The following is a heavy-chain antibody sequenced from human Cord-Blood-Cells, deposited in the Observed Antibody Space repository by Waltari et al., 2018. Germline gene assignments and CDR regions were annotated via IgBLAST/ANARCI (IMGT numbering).Heavy chain of an antibody. Sequence: QVQLVQSGAEVTKPGSSVKVSCKASGGTFSSSAISWVRQAPGQGLEWMGRIIPILGIANYAQKFQGRVTITADKSTSTAYMELSSLRSEDTAVYYCARDVSSGVDYWGQGTLVTVSS. CDR3: ARDVSSGVDY. D-gene: IGHD7-27*01. CDR2: IIPILGIA. CDR1: GGTFSSSA. V-gene: IGHV1-69*09. J-gene: IGHJ4*02.